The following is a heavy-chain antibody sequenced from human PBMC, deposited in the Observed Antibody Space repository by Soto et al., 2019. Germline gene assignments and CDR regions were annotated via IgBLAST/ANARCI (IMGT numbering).Heavy chain of an antibody. CDR3: AKDRGWLQYKGLDY. D-gene: IGHD5-12*01. J-gene: IGHJ4*02. CDR2: IGSSGSTI. V-gene: IGHV3-11*04. CDR1: GFTSSDYY. Sequence: GGSLRLSCAASGFTSSDYYMSWIRQAPGKGLEWVSYIGSSGSTIYYADSVKGRFTISRDNAKNSLYLQMNSPRAEDTAVYYCAKDRGWLQYKGLDYWGQGTLVTVSS.